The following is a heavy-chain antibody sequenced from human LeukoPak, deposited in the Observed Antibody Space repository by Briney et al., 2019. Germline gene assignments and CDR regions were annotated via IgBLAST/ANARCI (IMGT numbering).Heavy chain of an antibody. V-gene: IGHV4-39*01. Sequence: SETLSLTCTVSGGSISSSSYYWGWIRHPPGKGLEWIGSIYYSGSTYYNPSLKSRVTISVDTSKNQFSLKLSSVTAADTAVYYCARLPDTAMVEDWGQGTLVTVSS. CDR3: ARLPDTAMVED. CDR1: GGSISSSSYY. D-gene: IGHD5-18*01. J-gene: IGHJ4*02. CDR2: IYYSGST.